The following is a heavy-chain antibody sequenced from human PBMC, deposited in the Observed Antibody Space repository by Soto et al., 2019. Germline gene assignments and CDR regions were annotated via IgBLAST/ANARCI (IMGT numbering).Heavy chain of an antibody. Sequence: SETLSLTCTVSGGSISSSSYYWGWIRQPPGKGLEWIGSIYYSGSTYYNPSLKSRVTISVDTSKNQFSLKLSSVTAADTAVYYCARQYGDYRGYYLDWFDPWGQGTLVTVSS. CDR2: IYYSGST. D-gene: IGHD4-17*01. V-gene: IGHV4-39*01. CDR3: ARQYGDYRGYYLDWFDP. CDR1: GGSISSSSYY. J-gene: IGHJ5*02.